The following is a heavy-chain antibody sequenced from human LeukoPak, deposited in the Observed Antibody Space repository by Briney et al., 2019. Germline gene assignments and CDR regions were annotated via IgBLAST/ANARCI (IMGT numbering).Heavy chain of an antibody. J-gene: IGHJ5*02. CDR1: GSSISSYY. D-gene: IGHD6-19*01. CDR3: ARGLAVAGTFDP. CDR2: IYYSGST. Sequence: SETLSLTCTVSGSSISSYYWSWIRQPPGKGLEWIGYIYYSGSTNYNPSLKSRVTISVDTSKNQFSLKLSSVTAADTAVYYCARGLAVAGTFDPWGQGTLVTASS. V-gene: IGHV4-59*01.